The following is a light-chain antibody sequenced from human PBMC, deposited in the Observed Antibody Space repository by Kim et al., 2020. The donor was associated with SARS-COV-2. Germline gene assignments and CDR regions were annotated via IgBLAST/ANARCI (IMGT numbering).Light chain of an antibody. V-gene: IGLV3-1*01. Sequence: SLSPEQTVSITCSGNKLGDKNACWYQQKPGQSPVLVIYHDTERPSGIPERFSGSNSGNTATLTISGTQAMDGADYYCQAWDSTTVVFGGGTKLTVL. CDR2: HDT. CDR1: KLGDKN. CDR3: QAWDSTTVV. J-gene: IGLJ3*02.